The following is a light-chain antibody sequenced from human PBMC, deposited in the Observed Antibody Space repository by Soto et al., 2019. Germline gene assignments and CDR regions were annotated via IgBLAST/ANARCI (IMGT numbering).Light chain of an antibody. CDR1: SSNIGNKY. J-gene: IGLJ2*01. CDR3: GTWDSSLSAVV. V-gene: IGLV1-51*01. CDR2: DNN. Sequence: QSVLTQPPSVSAAPGQKVTISCSGSSSNIGNKYVSWYQQLPGTALKLLIYDNNKRPSGIPDRFSGSKSGTSATLGITGLQTGDEANYYCGTWDSSLSAVVFGGGTKLTVL.